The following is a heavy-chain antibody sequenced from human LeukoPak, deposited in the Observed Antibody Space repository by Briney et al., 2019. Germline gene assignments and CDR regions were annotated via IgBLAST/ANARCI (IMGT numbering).Heavy chain of an antibody. CDR2: ISGSGGST. J-gene: IGHJ6*03. V-gene: IGHV3-23*01. Sequence: PGGSLRLSCAASGFTVSSNYMSWVRQAPGKGLEWVSAISGSGGSTYYADSVKGRFTISRDNSKNTLYLQMNSLRAEDTAVYYCAKDRSSKGPYNWNDGLYMDVWGKGTTVTISS. D-gene: IGHD1-1*01. CDR1: GFTVSSNY. CDR3: AKDRSSKGPYNWNDGLYMDV.